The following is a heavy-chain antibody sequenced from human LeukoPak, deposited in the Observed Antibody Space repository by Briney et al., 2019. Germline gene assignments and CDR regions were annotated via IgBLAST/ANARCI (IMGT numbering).Heavy chain of an antibody. Sequence: SETLSLTCTVSGGSISSYHWSWIRQPPGKGLEWIGYIYSSGNTDYNPSLKSRVTISVDTSKSQFSLKLSSVTAADTAIYYCARDPSTFYFDYWGQGALVTVSS. CDR1: GGSISSYH. J-gene: IGHJ4*02. V-gene: IGHV4-59*01. CDR2: IYSSGNT. CDR3: ARDPSTFYFDY.